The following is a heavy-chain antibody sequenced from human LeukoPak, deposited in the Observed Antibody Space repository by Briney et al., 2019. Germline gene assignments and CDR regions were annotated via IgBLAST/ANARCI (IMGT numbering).Heavy chain of an antibody. J-gene: IGHJ4*02. D-gene: IGHD3/OR15-3a*01. CDR1: GFTFRTHG. CDR3: AREGDWATSCRTYYFVS. Sequence: GGSLRLSCAASGFTFRTHGMNWVRQAPGKGLEWVASISSSSTYIHYADSVKGRFTISRDANSLYLQMNSLRAEDTAVYFCAREGDWATSCRTYYFVSWGQGTLVTVSS. CDR2: ISSSSTYI. V-gene: IGHV3-21*01.